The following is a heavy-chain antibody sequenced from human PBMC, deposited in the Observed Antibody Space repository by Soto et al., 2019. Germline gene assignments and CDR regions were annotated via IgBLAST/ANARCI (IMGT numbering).Heavy chain of an antibody. V-gene: IGHV1-18*01. J-gene: IGHJ4*02. CDR1: GYTFTNYG. CDR2: INAYNGNT. Sequence: QVQLVQSGAEVKKPGASVKVSCKASGYTFTNYGISWVRQAPGQGLEWMGWINAYNGNTKSAQKLQGRVTLTTDTSTSTAYMELRSLRSDDTAVYYCAGHSAAGPQDCWGQGTLVTVSS. CDR3: AGHSAAGPQDC. D-gene: IGHD6-13*01.